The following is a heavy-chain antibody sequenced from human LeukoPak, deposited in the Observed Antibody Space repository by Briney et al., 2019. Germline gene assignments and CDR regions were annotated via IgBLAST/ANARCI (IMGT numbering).Heavy chain of an antibody. V-gene: IGHV3-30-3*01. CDR2: VSFDGSNK. Sequence: GGSLRLSCVASGFTFSSYAMPWVRQAPGKGLEWVAVVSFDGSNKFYADSVKGRFSISRDNSKNTLSLQMNSLRPEDTALYYCARTFYDGTYFDYWGQGTLVTVSS. D-gene: IGHD3-22*01. CDR1: GFTFSSYA. J-gene: IGHJ4*02. CDR3: ARTFYDGTYFDY.